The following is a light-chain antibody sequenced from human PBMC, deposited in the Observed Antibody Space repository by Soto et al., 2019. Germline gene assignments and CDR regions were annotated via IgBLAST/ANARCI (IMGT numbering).Light chain of an antibody. CDR3: QQYKSYPWT. V-gene: IGKV1-5*03. J-gene: IGKJ1*01. CDR1: QSISSW. Sequence: DIQMTQPPSTLSASVGDRVTLTSRASQSISSWLAWYQQKPGKAPKLLIYKASSLESGVPSRFSGSGAGTEFTLTISSLQPDDFATYYCQQYKSYPWTFGQGTKVDNK. CDR2: KAS.